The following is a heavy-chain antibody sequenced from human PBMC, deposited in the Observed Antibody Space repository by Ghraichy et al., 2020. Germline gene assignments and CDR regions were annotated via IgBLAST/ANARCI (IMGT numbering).Heavy chain of an antibody. D-gene: IGHD6-19*01. CDR1: GYTFTSYA. J-gene: IGHJ1*01. CDR3: AREGSSGWPEYFQH. CDR2: INAGNGNT. V-gene: IGHV1-3*01. Sequence: ASVKVSCKASGYTFTSYAMHWVRQAPGQRLEWMGWINAGNGNTKYSQKFQGRVTITRDTSASTAYMELSSLRSEDTAVYYCAREGSSGWPEYFQHWGQGTLVTVSS.